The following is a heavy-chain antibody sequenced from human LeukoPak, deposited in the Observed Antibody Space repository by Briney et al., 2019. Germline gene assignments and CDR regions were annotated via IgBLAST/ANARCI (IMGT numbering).Heavy chain of an antibody. Sequence: GGSLRLSCAASGFSFDDYAMHWVRQAPGKGLEWVSLITWDGGSTYYADSVKGRFTISRDNSKNSLYLQMNSLRAEDTALYYCAKEGMVGYDCYYYYYMDVWGKGTTVTVSS. J-gene: IGHJ6*03. D-gene: IGHD2-8*01. CDR1: GFSFDDYA. CDR2: ITWDGGST. CDR3: AKEGMVGYDCYYYYYMDV. V-gene: IGHV3-43D*03.